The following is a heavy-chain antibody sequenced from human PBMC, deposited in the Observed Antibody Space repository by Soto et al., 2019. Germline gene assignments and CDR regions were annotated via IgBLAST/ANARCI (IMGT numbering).Heavy chain of an antibody. CDR3: ARDPAIPYGMDV. Sequence: SETLSLTCTVSGGSISSGGYYWSWIRQHPGKGLEWIGYIYYSGSTYYNPSLKSRVTISVDTSKNQFSLKLSSVTAADTAVYYCARDPAIPYGMDVWGQGTTVTVSS. CDR1: GGSISSGGYY. V-gene: IGHV4-31*03. D-gene: IGHD2-2*02. J-gene: IGHJ6*02. CDR2: IYYSGST.